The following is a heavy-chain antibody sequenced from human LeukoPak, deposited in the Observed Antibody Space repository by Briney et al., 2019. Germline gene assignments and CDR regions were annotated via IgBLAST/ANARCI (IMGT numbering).Heavy chain of an antibody. D-gene: IGHD3-22*01. CDR2: ISWNSNDI. Sequence: GGSLRLSCAASGFTFNDYAMHWVRQAPGKGLEWVSGISWNSNDIGYAASVKGRFTISRDNAKNSLYLQMNSLRAEDTALYYCAKDPYSVYDSSGYGGFDYWGQGTLVTVSS. V-gene: IGHV3-9*01. CDR3: AKDPYSVYDSSGYGGFDY. J-gene: IGHJ4*02. CDR1: GFTFNDYA.